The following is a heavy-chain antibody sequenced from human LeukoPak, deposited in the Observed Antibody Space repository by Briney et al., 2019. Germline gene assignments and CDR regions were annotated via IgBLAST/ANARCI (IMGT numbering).Heavy chain of an antibody. CDR3: ARERGEGLLEWYFDL. CDR2: IYSGGST. Sequence: PGGSLRLSCAASGFTVSSNYMSWVRQAPGKGLEGVSVIYSGGSTYYADSVKGRFTISRDNSKNTLYLQMNSLRAEDTAVYYCARERGEGLLEWYFDLWGRGTLVPVSS. J-gene: IGHJ2*01. CDR1: GFTVSSNY. D-gene: IGHD1-26*01. V-gene: IGHV3-66*01.